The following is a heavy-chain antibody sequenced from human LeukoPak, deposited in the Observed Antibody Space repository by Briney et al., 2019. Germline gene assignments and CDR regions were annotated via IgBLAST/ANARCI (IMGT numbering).Heavy chain of an antibody. Sequence: PSETLSPTCTVSGASISTDYWNWVRQPPGKGLEWIGHIHHSGSTKYNPSLKSRVTISLDPSKTQFSLHLSSVTAADTAVYYCATFMVAAAKDYWGQGALVTVSS. D-gene: IGHD2-15*01. J-gene: IGHJ4*02. V-gene: IGHV4-59*08. CDR3: ATFMVAAAKDY. CDR2: IHHSGST. CDR1: GASISTDY.